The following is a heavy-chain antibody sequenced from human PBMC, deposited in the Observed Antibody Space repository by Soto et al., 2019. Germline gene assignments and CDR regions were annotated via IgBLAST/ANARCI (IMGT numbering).Heavy chain of an antibody. CDR3: TTEAYDNSGSLAFDI. Sequence: SETLSLTCTVSVGSITNYYYSWIRQPPGKGLEWIGYIFHTGTTSYNPSLKSRVTLSVDTSQSQFSLKLNSVTAADTAVYYCTTEAYDNSGSLAFDIWGPGTLVTV. CDR2: IFHTGTT. CDR1: VGSITNYY. J-gene: IGHJ3*02. V-gene: IGHV4-59*08. D-gene: IGHD3-22*01.